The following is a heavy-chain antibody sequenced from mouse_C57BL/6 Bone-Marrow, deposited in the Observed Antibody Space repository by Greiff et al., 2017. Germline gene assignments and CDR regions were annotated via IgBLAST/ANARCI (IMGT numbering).Heavy chain of an antibody. CDR2: ISSGGSYP. CDR3: ARRNYSNPAWFAY. D-gene: IGHD2-5*01. V-gene: IGHV5-6*02. J-gene: IGHJ3*01. CDR1: GFTFSSYG. Sequence: EVMLVESGGDLVKPGGSLKLSCAASGFTFSSYGMSWVRQTPDKRLEWVATISSGGSYPYYPYSVKGRFTISRDNAKNTLYLQMSSLKSEDTAMYYCARRNYSNPAWFAYWGQGTLVTVSA.